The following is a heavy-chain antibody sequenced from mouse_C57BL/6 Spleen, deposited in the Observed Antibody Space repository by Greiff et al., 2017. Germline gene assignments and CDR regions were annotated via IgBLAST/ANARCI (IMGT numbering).Heavy chain of an antibody. Sequence: EVQGVESGGGLVQPGGSLKLSCAASGFTFSDYYMYWVRQTPEKRLEWVAYISNGGGSTYYPDTVKGRFTISRDNAKNTLYLQMSRLKSEDTAMYYCARQTDYYAMDYWGQGTSVTVSS. CDR1: GFTFSDYY. V-gene: IGHV5-12*01. CDR2: ISNGGGST. J-gene: IGHJ4*01. CDR3: ARQTDYYAMDY.